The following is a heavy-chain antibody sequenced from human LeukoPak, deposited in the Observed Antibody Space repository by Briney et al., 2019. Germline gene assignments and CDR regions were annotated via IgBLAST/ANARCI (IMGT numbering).Heavy chain of an antibody. CDR3: ARHRGAGSNWFDP. J-gene: IGHJ5*02. Sequence: PSQTLSLTCTVSGGSISSGSYYWSWIRQPAGKGLEWIGRIYSSGTTNYNPSLKSRVTISVDTSKNQFSLKLGSVTAADTAVYYCARHRGAGSNWFDPWGQGTLVTVSS. D-gene: IGHD3-10*01. CDR1: GGSISSGSYY. V-gene: IGHV4-61*02. CDR2: IYSSGTT.